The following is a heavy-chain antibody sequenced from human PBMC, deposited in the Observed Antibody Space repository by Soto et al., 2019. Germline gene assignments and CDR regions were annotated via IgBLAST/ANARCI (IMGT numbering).Heavy chain of an antibody. J-gene: IGHJ4*02. Sequence: GGSLRLSCAASGFTFSSYWMSWVRQAPGKGLEWVANIKQDGSEKYYVDSVKGRFTISRDNAKNSLYLQMNSLRAEDTAVYYCARDGPYYDSSGYGDYWGQGTLVTVSS. CDR1: GFTFSSYW. D-gene: IGHD3-22*01. CDR2: IKQDGSEK. V-gene: IGHV3-7*05. CDR3: ARDGPYYDSSGYGDY.